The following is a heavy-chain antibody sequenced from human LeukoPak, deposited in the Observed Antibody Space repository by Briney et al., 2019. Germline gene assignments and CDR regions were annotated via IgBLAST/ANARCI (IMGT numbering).Heavy chain of an antibody. Sequence: GGSLRLSCAASGFTFSSYWMHWVRQPPGKGLVWVSCINSHGSTTSYADSVKGRFTISRDNAKNTVYLQMNYLRAEDTAVYYCARGGDYSGWFDPWGRGTLVTVSS. CDR1: GFTFSSYW. D-gene: IGHD1-26*01. CDR2: INSHGSTT. CDR3: ARGGDYSGWFDP. J-gene: IGHJ5*02. V-gene: IGHV3-74*01.